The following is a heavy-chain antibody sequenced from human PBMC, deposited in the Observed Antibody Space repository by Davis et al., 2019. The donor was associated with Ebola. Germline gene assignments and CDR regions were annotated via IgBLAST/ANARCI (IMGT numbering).Heavy chain of an antibody. D-gene: IGHD6-13*01. V-gene: IGHV3-30*04. J-gene: IGHJ4*02. CDR3: ARGHNRIPAAAFDH. Sequence: PGGSLRLSCAASGFSFNTYAMHWVRQAPGKGLEWVAIISSDGNYRYYADSVKGRFTISRDNSNNTLYLHMNSLRPEDTAVYHCARGHNRIPAAAFDHWGQGTLVTVSS. CDR2: ISSDGNYR. CDR1: GFSFNTYA.